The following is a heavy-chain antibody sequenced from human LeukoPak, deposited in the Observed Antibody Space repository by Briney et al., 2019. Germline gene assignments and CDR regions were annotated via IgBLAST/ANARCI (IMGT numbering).Heavy chain of an antibody. CDR1: GGSFSGYY. Sequence: SETLSLTCAVYGGSFSGYYWSWIRQPPGKGLEWIGEINHSGSTNYNPSLKSRVTISVDTSKNQFSLKLSSVTAADTAVYHCARGGLGIAVYWGQGTLVTVSS. CDR3: ARGGLGIAVY. J-gene: IGHJ4*02. CDR2: INHSGST. V-gene: IGHV4-34*01. D-gene: IGHD6-19*01.